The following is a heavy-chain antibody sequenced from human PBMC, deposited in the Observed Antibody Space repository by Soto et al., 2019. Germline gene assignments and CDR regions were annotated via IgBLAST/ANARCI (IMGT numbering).Heavy chain of an antibody. CDR1: GYSFGSYW. CDR2: IDPGDSES. Sequence: EVKLVQTGAEVKKPGEPLRISCQASGYSFGSYWIRWVRQMPGKGLEWMGMIDPGDSESIYSPSSQGHVTFSVDASISTAYLHWRSLKASEPATYYCARQGTDKILGWDVWGQGTTVIVSS. D-gene: IGHD1-1*01. V-gene: IGHV5-10-1*03. CDR3: ARQGTDKILGWDV. J-gene: IGHJ6*02.